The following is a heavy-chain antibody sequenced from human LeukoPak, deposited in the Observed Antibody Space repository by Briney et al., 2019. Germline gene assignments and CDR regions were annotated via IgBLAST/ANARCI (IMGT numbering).Heavy chain of an antibody. J-gene: IGHJ4*02. CDR3: AREGYCSGGTCYGWIPIDY. CDR2: IYYSGST. V-gene: IGHV4-59*12. D-gene: IGHD2-15*01. CDR1: GGSISSYY. Sequence: SETLSLTCTVSGGSISSYYWSWIRQPPGKGLEWIGYIYYSGSTNYNPSLKSRVTISITSNNQFSLKLNSVTAADTAVYYCAREGYCSGGTCYGWIPIDYWGQGTLVTVSS.